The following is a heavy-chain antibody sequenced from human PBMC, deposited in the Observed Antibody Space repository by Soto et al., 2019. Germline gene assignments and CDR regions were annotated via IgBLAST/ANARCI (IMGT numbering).Heavy chain of an antibody. D-gene: IGHD4-17*01. CDR3: AATMDYGDPTEWFDP. Sequence: QVQLVQPGAEVKKPGSSVKVSCKASGGTFSSYAISWVRQAPGQGLEWMGGIIPIFGTANYAQKFQGRVTITADESTSTAYMELSSLRSEDTAVYYCAATMDYGDPTEWFDPWGQGTLVTVSS. CDR2: IIPIFGTA. V-gene: IGHV1-69*01. CDR1: GGTFSSYA. J-gene: IGHJ5*02.